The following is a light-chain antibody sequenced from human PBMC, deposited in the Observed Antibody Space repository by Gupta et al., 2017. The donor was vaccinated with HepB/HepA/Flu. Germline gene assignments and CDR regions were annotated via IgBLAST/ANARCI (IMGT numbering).Light chain of an antibody. V-gene: IGKV1-5*03. CDR2: KAS. J-gene: IGKJ1*01. CDR1: QSISSW. Sequence: DIQMTQSPSTLSASVGDRGTITCRATQSISSWLAWYQQKPGKAPKVLIYKASNLESGVPSRFSGSGSGTEFTLTISSLQPDDFATYYCQQYNDYSWTFGQGTKVEI. CDR3: QQYNDYSWT.